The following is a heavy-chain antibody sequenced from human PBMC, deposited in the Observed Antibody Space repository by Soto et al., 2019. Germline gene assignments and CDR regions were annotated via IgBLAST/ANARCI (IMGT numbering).Heavy chain of an antibody. D-gene: IGHD3-9*01. CDR3: TRGRKYDVLTGYNDY. J-gene: IGHJ4*02. CDR2: INDNGAIT. CDR1: GFTFSDYW. Sequence: EVQLLESGGGLVQPGGSLRLSCEASGFTFSDYWMHWVRQVPGRGLVWVSRINDNGAITRYADSVKGRFTVSRDNANSTMFLQMNSLTAEDTAIYYCTRGRKYDVLTGYNDYWGQGTLVTVSS. V-gene: IGHV3-74*01.